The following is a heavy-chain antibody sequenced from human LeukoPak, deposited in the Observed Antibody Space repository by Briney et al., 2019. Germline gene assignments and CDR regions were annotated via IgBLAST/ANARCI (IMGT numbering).Heavy chain of an antibody. J-gene: IGHJ4*02. D-gene: IGHD6-13*01. Sequence: GGSLRLSCAASGFTFSTYGIHWVRQAPGKGLEWVAFIRYDESNKYYADSVKGRFTISRDNSKNTLFLQMNSLRAEDTAVYYCAKAAAKYSSSFLDYWGQGTLVTVSS. CDR3: AKAAAKYSSSFLDY. CDR2: IRYDESNK. CDR1: GFTFSTYG. V-gene: IGHV3-30*02.